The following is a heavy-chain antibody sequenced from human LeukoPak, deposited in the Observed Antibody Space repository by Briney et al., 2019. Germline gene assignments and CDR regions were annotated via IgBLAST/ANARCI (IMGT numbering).Heavy chain of an antibody. CDR2: IYTSGST. D-gene: IGHD2-15*01. CDR1: GGSISSGSYY. V-gene: IGHV4-61*02. J-gene: IGHJ3*02. Sequence: SQTLSLTCTVSGGSISSGSYYWSWIRQPAGKGLEWIGRIYTSGSTNYNPSLKSRVTISVDTSKNQFSLKLSSVTAADTAVYYCARVRHGGSVDAFDIWGQGTMVTVSS. CDR3: ARVRHGGSVDAFDI.